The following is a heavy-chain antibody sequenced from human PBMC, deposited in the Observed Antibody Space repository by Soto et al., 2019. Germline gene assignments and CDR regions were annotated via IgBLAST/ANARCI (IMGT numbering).Heavy chain of an antibody. V-gene: IGHV1-8*01. CDR3: ARGRNSYGPGHNWFDP. J-gene: IGHJ5*02. D-gene: IGHD5-18*01. CDR2: MNPNSGNT. CDR1: GYTFTSYD. Sequence: QAQLVQSGAEVKKPGASVKVSCKASGYTFTSYDINWVRQATGQGLDGMGWMNPNSGNTGYAQKFQGRVTMTRNTSISTAYMELSSLRSEDTAVYYCARGRNSYGPGHNWFDPWGQGTLVTVSS.